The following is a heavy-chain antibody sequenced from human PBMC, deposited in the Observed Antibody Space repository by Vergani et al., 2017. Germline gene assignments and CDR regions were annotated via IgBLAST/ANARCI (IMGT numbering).Heavy chain of an antibody. J-gene: IGHJ3*01. V-gene: IGHV3-21*01. CDR1: GFTLSSHA. Sequence: VQLEESGGGVVQPGRSLRLSCAGSGFTLSSHAMNWVRQAPGKGLEWVSSISGNNDDVYYADSVKGRFTISRDNAKNSLYLEMSSLRAEETAVYYCVGDVRVSRTWGQGTLVAVSS. CDR2: ISGNNDDV. CDR3: VGDVRVSRT.